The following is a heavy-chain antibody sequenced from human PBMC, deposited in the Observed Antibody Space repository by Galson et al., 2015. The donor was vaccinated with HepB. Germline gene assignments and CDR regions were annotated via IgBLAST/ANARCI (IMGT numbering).Heavy chain of an antibody. Sequence: SLRLSCAASGFTFGSYGMHWVRQAPGKGLAWVAVISFDGSNKYFADSGKGRFPISRDNSKNTLYLQMNSLKVEDTAVYYCAKRSSGSAVDIWGQGTMVTVSS. J-gene: IGHJ3*02. CDR3: AKRSSGSAVDI. CDR2: ISFDGSNK. D-gene: IGHD6-19*01. V-gene: IGHV3-30*18. CDR1: GFTFGSYG.